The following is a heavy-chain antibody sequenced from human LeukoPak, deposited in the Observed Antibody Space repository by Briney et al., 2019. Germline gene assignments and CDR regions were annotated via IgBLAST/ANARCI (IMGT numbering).Heavy chain of an antibody. CDR1: GYTFTSYG. J-gene: IGHJ4*02. Sequence: ASVKLSCKASGYTFTSYGISWVRQAPGQGLEWMGWITAYNGNTNYAQKLQGRVTMTTDTSTSTAYLELRSLRSDDTAVYYCARDVAPTMITCGGVISLGFDYWGQGTLVTVSS. CDR3: ARDVAPTMITCGGVISLGFDY. CDR2: ITAYNGNT. D-gene: IGHD3-16*02. V-gene: IGHV1-18*01.